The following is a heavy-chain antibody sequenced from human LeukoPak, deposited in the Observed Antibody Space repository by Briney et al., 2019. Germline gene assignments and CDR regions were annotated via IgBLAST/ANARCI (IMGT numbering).Heavy chain of an antibody. D-gene: IGHD4-17*01. CDR3: AKGSGYGDFTTYFDY. CDR1: GFTFSNYG. Sequence: GGSLRLSCAASGFTFSNYGMHWVRQAPGKGLEWVAIIWYDGSNKYYADSVKGRFTISRDNSKNTLYLQMNSLRAEDTAVYYCAKGSGYGDFTTYFDYWGQGTLVSVSS. V-gene: IGHV3-33*06. J-gene: IGHJ4*02. CDR2: IWYDGSNK.